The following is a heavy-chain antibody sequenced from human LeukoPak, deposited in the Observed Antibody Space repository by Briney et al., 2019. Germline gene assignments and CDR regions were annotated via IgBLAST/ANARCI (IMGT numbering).Heavy chain of an antibody. CDR3: ARGFIAAGYPSARFAFDI. Sequence: GGSLRLSCAASGFTFSSYSMNWVRQAPGKGLEWVSSISSSSSYIYYADSVKGRFTISRDNAKNSLYLQMNSLRAEDTAVYYCARGFIAAGYPSARFAFDIWGQGTMVTVSS. CDR2: ISSSSSYI. J-gene: IGHJ3*02. V-gene: IGHV3-21*01. CDR1: GFTFSSYS. D-gene: IGHD5-12*01.